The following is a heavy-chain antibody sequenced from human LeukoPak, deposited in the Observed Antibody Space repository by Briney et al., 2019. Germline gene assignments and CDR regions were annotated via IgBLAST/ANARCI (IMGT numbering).Heavy chain of an antibody. D-gene: IGHD3-10*01. CDR1: GYSISSGYF. CDR2: IYHSGST. V-gene: IGHV4-38-2*02. J-gene: IGHJ4*02. Sequence: PSETLSLTCTVSGYSISSGYFWGWIRQPPGKGLEWIGSIYHSGSTSYNPSLKSRVTISVDTSKNQFSLKLSSVTAADTAVYYCARAKVTMVRGVTEFDYWGQGTLVTVSS. CDR3: ARAKVTMVRGVTEFDY.